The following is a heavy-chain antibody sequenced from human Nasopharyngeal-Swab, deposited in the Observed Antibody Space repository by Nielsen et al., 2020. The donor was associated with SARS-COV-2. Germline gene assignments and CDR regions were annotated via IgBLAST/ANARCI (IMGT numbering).Heavy chain of an antibody. V-gene: IGHV4-31*02. Sequence: WIRQPPGKGLEWTGYIYYSGSTYYNPSLKSRVTISVDTSKNQFPLKLSSVTAADTAVYYCARQSWAGYYYDSSDYMDVWGKGTTVTVSS. CDR3: ARQSWAGYYYDSSDYMDV. CDR2: IYYSGST. J-gene: IGHJ6*04. D-gene: IGHD3-22*01.